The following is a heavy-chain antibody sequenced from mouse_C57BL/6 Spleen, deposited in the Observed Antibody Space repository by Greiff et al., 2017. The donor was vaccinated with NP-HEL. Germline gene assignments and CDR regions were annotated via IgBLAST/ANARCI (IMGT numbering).Heavy chain of an antibody. V-gene: IGHV1-55*01. D-gene: IGHD2-3*01. Sequence: QVQLQQSGAELVKPGASVKMSCKASGYTFTSYWITWVKQRPGQGLEWIGDIYPGSGSTNYNEKFKSKATLTVDTSSSTAYMQLSSLTSEDSAVYYCAREGLYDGYYVRAMDYWGQGTSVTVSS. CDR1: GYTFTSYW. J-gene: IGHJ4*01. CDR2: IYPGSGST. CDR3: AREGLYDGYYVRAMDY.